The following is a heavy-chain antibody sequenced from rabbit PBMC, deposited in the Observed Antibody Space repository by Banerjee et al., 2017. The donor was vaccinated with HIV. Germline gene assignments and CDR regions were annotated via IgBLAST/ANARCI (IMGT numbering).Heavy chain of an antibody. CDR2: IGASSGTI. V-gene: IGHV1S45*01. CDR1: GFSFSSSYY. D-gene: IGHD8-1*01. Sequence: QEQLVESGGGLVQPEGSLTLTCTASGFSFSSSYYMCWVRQAPGKGLEWIACIGASSGTIYYASWAKGRFTISKTSSTTVTLQMTSLTAADTATYFCARWGSSSYTWDNLWGQGTLVTVS. CDR3: ARWGSSSYTWDNL. J-gene: IGHJ4*01.